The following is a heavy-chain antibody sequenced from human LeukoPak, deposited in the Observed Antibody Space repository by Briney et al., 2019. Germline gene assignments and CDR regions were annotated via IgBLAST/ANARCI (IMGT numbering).Heavy chain of an antibody. CDR3: AHHITGTTERDY. J-gene: IGHJ4*02. CDR2: IYWDDDK. Sequence: SGPTLVNPTQTLTLTCTFSGFSPSTSGVGVGWIRQPPGKALEWLALIYWDDDKRYSPSLESSLTITKDTSKNQVVLTMTKMDPVDTATYYCAHHITGTTERDYWGQGTLVAVSS. V-gene: IGHV2-5*02. CDR1: GFSPSTSGVG. D-gene: IGHD1-20*01.